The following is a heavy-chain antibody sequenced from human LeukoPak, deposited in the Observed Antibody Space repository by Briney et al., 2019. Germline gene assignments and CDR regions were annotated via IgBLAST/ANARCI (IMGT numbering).Heavy chain of an antibody. J-gene: IGHJ4*02. Sequence: GGSLRLSCAASGFTFSRYDLSWVRQAPGKGLECVSTISRTVTTTYYADSVKGRFTISRDNSKNTLYLQMNDLRADDTAVYYCAKTMIRGCSSTSCHTDDYWGQGTLVTVSS. CDR3: AKTMIRGCSSTSCHTDDY. CDR2: ISRTVTTT. V-gene: IGHV3-23*05. D-gene: IGHD2-2*01. CDR1: GFTFSRYD.